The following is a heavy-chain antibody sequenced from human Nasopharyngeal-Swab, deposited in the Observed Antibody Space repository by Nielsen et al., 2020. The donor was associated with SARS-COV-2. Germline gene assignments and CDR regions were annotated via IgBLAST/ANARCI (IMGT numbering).Heavy chain of an antibody. D-gene: IGHD2-2*01. Sequence: GESLKISCAASGFTFSSYAMSWVRQAPGKGLEWVSAISGSGGSTYYADSVKGRFTISRDNSKNTLYLQMNSLRAEDTAVYYCARDITLADIVVVPAAMDYYGMDVWGQGTTVTVSS. CDR3: ARDITLADIVVVPAAMDYYGMDV. CDR1: GFTFSSYA. CDR2: ISGSGGST. J-gene: IGHJ6*02. V-gene: IGHV3-23*01.